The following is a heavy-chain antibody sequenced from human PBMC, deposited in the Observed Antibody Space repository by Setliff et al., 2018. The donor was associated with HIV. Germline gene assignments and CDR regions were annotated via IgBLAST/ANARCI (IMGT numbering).Heavy chain of an antibody. CDR2: IHHSGSA. CDR3: AWGMTAIPEY. J-gene: IGHJ4*02. V-gene: IGHV4-39*01. D-gene: IGHD2-21*02. Sequence: SETLSLTCTVSGASVSTSTYYWGWIRQPPGKGLECLGSIHHSGSAYYNPSLRSRVTISVDMSKNEVSLILTSVTAADTAVYYCAWGMTAIPEYWGQGTLVTVSS. CDR1: GASVSTSTYY.